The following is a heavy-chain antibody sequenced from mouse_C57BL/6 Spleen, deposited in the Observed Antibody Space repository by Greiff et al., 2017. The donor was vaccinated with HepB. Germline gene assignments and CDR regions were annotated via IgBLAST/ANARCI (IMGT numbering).Heavy chain of an antibody. J-gene: IGHJ3*01. CDR1: GFTFSDYG. Sequence: EVKLMESGGGLVKPGGSLKLSCAASGFTFSDYGMHWVRQAPEKGLEWVAYISSGSSTIYYADTVKGRFTISRDNAKNTLFLQMTSLRSEDTAMYYCATPSCYDSFAYWGQGTLVTVSA. V-gene: IGHV5-17*01. CDR2: ISSGSSTI. D-gene: IGHD2-4*01. CDR3: ATPSCYDSFAY.